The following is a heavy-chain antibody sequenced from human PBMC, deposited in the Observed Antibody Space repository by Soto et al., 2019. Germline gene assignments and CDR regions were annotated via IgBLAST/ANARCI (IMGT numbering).Heavy chain of an antibody. D-gene: IGHD6-25*01. CDR1: VGSITSSSHF. CDR2: IYFTGNT. V-gene: IGHV4-39*01. CDR3: AGQTFTIAAASYGRSNWFDP. Sequence: PAEALSLTCAVSVGSITSSSHFWVWVRQPPVKGLEWIGTIYFTGNTYYTPSLKSRLTMSIDTSKNEFSLRLNSVTAADTAVYYCAGQTFTIAAASYGRSNWFDPWGPGTLVTVSS. J-gene: IGHJ5*02.